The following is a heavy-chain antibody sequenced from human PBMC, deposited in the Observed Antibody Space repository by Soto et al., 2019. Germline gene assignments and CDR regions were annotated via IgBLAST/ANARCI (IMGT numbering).Heavy chain of an antibody. CDR1: GGSISSGGYY. V-gene: IGHV4-31*03. CDR2: IYYSGST. CDR3: AGEVYGDSNHWDFDL. J-gene: IGHJ2*01. Sequence: QVQLQESGPGLVKPSQTLSLTCTVSGGSISSGGYYWSWIRQHPGQGLEWIGYIYYSGSTYYNQSLKSRVTISVDTSKNQVSVKLSSVTAAHTAVYYCAGEVYGDSNHWDFDLWGRGTLVTVSS. D-gene: IGHD4-17*01.